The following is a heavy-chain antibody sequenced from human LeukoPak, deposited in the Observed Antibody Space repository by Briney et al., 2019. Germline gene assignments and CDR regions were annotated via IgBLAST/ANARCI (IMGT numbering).Heavy chain of an antibody. Sequence: GGSLRLSCAASGFTFSSYSMNGVRQAPGKGLEWVSSISSSSSYIYYADSVKGRFTISRDNAKNSLYLQMNSLRAEDTAVYYCARGVRMTTVTTAYWYFDLWGRGTLVTVSS. CDR3: ARGVRMTTVTTAYWYFDL. CDR2: ISSSSSYI. CDR1: GFTFSSYS. D-gene: IGHD4-17*01. J-gene: IGHJ2*01. V-gene: IGHV3-21*01.